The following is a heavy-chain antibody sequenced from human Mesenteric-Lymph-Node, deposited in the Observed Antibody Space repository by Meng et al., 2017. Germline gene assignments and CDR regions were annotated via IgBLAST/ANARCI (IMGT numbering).Heavy chain of an antibody. V-gene: IGHV1-58*02. CDR2: IVVGSGNT. D-gene: IGHD6-19*01. J-gene: IGHJ6*02. CDR1: GFTFTSSA. Sequence: SVKVSCKASGFTFTSSAMQWVRQARGQRLEWIGWIVVGSGNTNYAQKFQERVTITRDMSTSTAYMELSSLRSEDTAVYYCARLIARGIAVAAAYYYYGMDVWGQGTTVTVSS. CDR3: ARLIARGIAVAAAYYYYGMDV.